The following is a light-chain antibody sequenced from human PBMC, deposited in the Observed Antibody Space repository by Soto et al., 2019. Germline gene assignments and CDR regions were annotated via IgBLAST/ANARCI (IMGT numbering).Light chain of an antibody. CDR3: CSYTRIATLV. CDR2: EVS. Sequence: QSVLTQPASVSGSPGQSITISCTGSSSDVGGFNYVSWYQQHPGNAPKLLIYEVSNRPSGVSGRFSASKSGNTASLTISGLQAEDEADYYCCSYTRIATLVFAGGTQLTVL. J-gene: IGLJ2*01. V-gene: IGLV2-14*03. CDR1: SSDVGGFNY.